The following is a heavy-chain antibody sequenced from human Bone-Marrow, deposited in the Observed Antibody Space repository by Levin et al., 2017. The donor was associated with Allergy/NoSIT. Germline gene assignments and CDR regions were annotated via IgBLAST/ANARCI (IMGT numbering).Heavy chain of an antibody. Sequence: PPASVKVSCKASGYTFTGYYMHWVRQAPGQGLEWMGWINPNSGGTNYAQKFQGRVTMTRDTSISTAYMELSRLRSDDTAVYYCARDSSITIFGVVRGTPGMDVWGQGTTVTVSS. CDR3: ARDSSITIFGVVRGTPGMDV. CDR2: INPNSGGT. J-gene: IGHJ6*02. V-gene: IGHV1-2*02. CDR1: GYTFTGYY. D-gene: IGHD3-3*01.